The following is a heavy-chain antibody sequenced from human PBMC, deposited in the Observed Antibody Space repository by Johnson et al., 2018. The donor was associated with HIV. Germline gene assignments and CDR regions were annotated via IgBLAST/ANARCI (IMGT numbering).Heavy chain of an antibody. CDR3: ARSGAGAAFDI. CDR2: INWNGGST. J-gene: IGHJ3*02. Sequence: VQLVESGGGLVQPGGSLRLSCAASGFTFSTYAMSWVRQAPGKGLEWVSGINWNGGSTGYADSVKGRFTISRDNAKNSLYLQMNSLRAEDTALYYCARSGAGAAFDIWGQGTMVTVSS. D-gene: IGHD6-19*01. V-gene: IGHV3-20*04. CDR1: GFTFSTYA.